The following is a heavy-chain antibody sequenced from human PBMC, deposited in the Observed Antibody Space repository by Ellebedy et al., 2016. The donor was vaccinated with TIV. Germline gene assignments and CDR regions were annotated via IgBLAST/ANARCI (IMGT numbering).Heavy chain of an antibody. J-gene: IGHJ4*02. Sequence: GGSLRLSCAASGFTFSSYGMHWVRQAPGKGLEWVAVIWYDGSNKYHADSVKGRFTISKDNSRNTLYLQMNSMRAEDTAVYYCARDRISASGIFAYWGQGTLVTVSS. CDR1: GFTFSSYG. CDR3: ARDRISASGIFAY. CDR2: IWYDGSNK. V-gene: IGHV3-33*01. D-gene: IGHD6-13*01.